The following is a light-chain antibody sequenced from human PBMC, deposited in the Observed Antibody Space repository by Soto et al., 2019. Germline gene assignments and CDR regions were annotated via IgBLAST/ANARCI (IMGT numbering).Light chain of an antibody. J-gene: IGKJ2*01. Sequence: EIVLTQSPGTLSLSPGEGATLSCRASQSVSNNLAWYQKKPGQAPRLLIYGASSRATGIADRFGGSGSGADFTLTISRLEPEDFAVYYCQQYGSSPTFDQGTKLEIK. CDR3: QQYGSSPT. V-gene: IGKV3-20*01. CDR1: QSVSNN. CDR2: GAS.